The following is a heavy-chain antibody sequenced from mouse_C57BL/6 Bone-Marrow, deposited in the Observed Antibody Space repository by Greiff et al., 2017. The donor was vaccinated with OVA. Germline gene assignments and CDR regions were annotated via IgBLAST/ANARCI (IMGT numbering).Heavy chain of an antibody. CDR1: GFTFSSYT. J-gene: IGHJ4*01. D-gene: IGHD2-2*01. CDR3: ARRGKVTPFMDY. CDR2: ISGGGGNT. Sequence: EVMLVESGGGLVKPGGSLKLSCAASGFTFSSYTMSWVRQTPEKRLEWVATISGGGGNTYYPDSVKGRFTISRDNAKNTLYLQMSSLRSEDTALYYCARRGKVTPFMDYWGQGTSVTVSS. V-gene: IGHV5-9*01.